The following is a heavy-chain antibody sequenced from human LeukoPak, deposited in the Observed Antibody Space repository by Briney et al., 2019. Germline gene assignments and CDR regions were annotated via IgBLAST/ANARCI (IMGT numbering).Heavy chain of an antibody. D-gene: IGHD4-17*01. J-gene: IGHJ4*02. CDR3: ARESLDYGDYDY. CDR1: RFTFSSYA. V-gene: IGHV3-33*08. Sequence: GGSLRLSCAASRFTFSSYAMSWVRQAPGKGLEWVAVIWYDGSNKYYADSVKGRFTISRDNSKNTLYLQMNSLRAEDTAVYYCARESLDYGDYDYWGQGTLVTVSS. CDR2: IWYDGSNK.